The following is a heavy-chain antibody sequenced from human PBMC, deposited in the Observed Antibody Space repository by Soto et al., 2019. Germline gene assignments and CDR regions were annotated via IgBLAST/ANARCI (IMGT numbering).Heavy chain of an antibody. J-gene: IGHJ4*02. D-gene: IGHD4-17*01. CDR3: ARRNYGEEGYFFDF. Sequence: QVQLRESGPGLVRPSETLSLTCTVSGGSITGYYWSWIRQPPGKGLEWIGYIYDSGTTTYNAALKSLVTLSADTSKNQLSLNLRSVTAADTAVYYCARRNYGEEGYFFDFWGQGLLVTVSS. CDR1: GGSITGYY. V-gene: IGHV4-59*08. CDR2: IYDSGTT.